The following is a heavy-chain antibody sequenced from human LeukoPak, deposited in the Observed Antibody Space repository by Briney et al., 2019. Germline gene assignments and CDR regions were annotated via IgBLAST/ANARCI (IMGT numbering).Heavy chain of an antibody. CDR2: IYPDDSDT. D-gene: IGHD2-8*01. V-gene: IGHV5-51*01. CDR3: ARHGHCTNGVCYSNFYYYLHV. Sequence: PGAPLQISCKGSGSIITSYWIGWVRQQPGKGVEWMGIIYPDDSDTRYSPSFEGQVIISVDKSNSTSYLQWSGLNASGTAPYCCARHGHCTNGVCYSNFYYYLHVWGKGTTVTVSS. CDR1: GSIITSYW. J-gene: IGHJ6*03.